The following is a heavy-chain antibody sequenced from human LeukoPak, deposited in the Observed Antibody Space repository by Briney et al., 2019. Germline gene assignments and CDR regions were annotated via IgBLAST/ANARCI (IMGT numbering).Heavy chain of an antibody. Sequence: PSETLSLTCTVSGGSISSGDYYWSWIRQPPGKGLEWIGYIYYSGSTYYNPSLKGRVTISVDTSKNQFSLKVSSVTAADTAVYYCARDSNAGYYYAYRRGHFDYWGQGTLVTVSS. J-gene: IGHJ4*02. CDR1: GGSISSGDYY. CDR2: IYYSGST. V-gene: IGHV4-30-4*01. D-gene: IGHD3-22*01. CDR3: ARDSNAGYYYAYRRGHFDY.